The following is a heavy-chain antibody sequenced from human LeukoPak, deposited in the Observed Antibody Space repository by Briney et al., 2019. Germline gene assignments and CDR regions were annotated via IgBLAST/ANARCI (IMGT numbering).Heavy chain of an antibody. Sequence: GESLKISCKGSGYSFTSYWIGRVRQMPGKGLEWMGIIYPGDSDTRYSPSFQGQVTISADKSISTAYLQWSSLKASDTAMYYCARLGVPAAKDSSSWEEFDYWGQGTLVTVSS. D-gene: IGHD6-13*01. V-gene: IGHV5-51*01. CDR2: IYPGDSDT. CDR1: GYSFTSYW. J-gene: IGHJ4*02. CDR3: ARLGVPAAKDSSSWEEFDY.